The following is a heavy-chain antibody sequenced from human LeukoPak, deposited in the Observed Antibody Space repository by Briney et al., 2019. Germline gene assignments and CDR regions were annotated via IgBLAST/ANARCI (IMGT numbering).Heavy chain of an antibody. J-gene: IGHJ4*02. V-gene: IGHV3-23*01. CDR2: ISGSGGST. D-gene: IGHD2-2*01. CDR3: AKVPRDIVVVPAPTDY. Sequence: GGSLRLSCAASGFTFRSYALSWVRQAPGKGLEWVSAISGSGGSTYYADSVKGRFTISRDNSKNTLYLQMNSLRAEDTAVYYCAKVPRDIVVVPAPTDYWGQGTLVTVSS. CDR1: GFTFRSYA.